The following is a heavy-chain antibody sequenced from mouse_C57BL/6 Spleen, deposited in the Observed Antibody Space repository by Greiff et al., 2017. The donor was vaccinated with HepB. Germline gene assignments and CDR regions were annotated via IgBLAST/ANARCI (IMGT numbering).Heavy chain of an antibody. CDR1: GFTFSDYG. Sequence: EVQVVESGGGLVKPGGSLKLSCAASGFTFSDYGMHWVRQAPEKGLEWVAYISSGSSTIYYADTVKGRFTISRDNAKNTLFLHMNRLRSEDTAMYCCARALLTGDYFDYWGQGTTLTVSS. V-gene: IGHV5-17*01. CDR3: ARALLTGDYFDY. J-gene: IGHJ2*01. D-gene: IGHD4-1*01. CDR2: ISSGSSTI.